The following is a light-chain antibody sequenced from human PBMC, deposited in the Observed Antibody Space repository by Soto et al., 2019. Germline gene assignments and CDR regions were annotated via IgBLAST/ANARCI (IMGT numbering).Light chain of an antibody. CDR2: GAS. CDR1: QCVSSN. J-gene: IGKJ1*01. V-gene: IGKV3-15*01. CDR3: QQYNNWPCS. Sequence: EIVMTQSPATLSVSPGERATLSCRASQCVSSNLAWYQQKPGLAPRLLIYGASARATGIPARFSGSGSGTEFTLNISNLQSEDFAVYYCQQYNNWPCSFGQGTKVDIK.